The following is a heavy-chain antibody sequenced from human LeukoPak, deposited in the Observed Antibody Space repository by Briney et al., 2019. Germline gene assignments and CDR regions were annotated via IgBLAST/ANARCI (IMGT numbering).Heavy chain of an antibody. J-gene: IGHJ4*02. CDR3: ARAYGDYVPYFDY. CDR1: GFTFSSYG. V-gene: IGHV3-33*01. Sequence: GGSLRLSCAASGFTFSSYGMHWVRQAPGKGLEWVAVIWYDRSNKYYADSVKGRFTISRDNSKNTLYLQMNSLRAEDTAVYYCARAYGDYVPYFDYWGQGTLVTVSS. D-gene: IGHD4-17*01. CDR2: IWYDRSNK.